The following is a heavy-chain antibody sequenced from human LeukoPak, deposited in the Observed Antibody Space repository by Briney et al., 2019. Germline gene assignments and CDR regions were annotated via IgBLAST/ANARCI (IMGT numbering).Heavy chain of an antibody. Sequence: PGGSLRLSCAASGFTFSSYGMHWVRQAPGKGLEWVAFIRYDGSNKYYADSVKGRFTISRDNSKNTLYLQMNSLRAEDTAVYYCAKVLVYYGSGNGVDYWGQGTLVTVSS. D-gene: IGHD3-10*01. J-gene: IGHJ4*02. V-gene: IGHV3-30*02. CDR1: GFTFSSYG. CDR2: IRYDGSNK. CDR3: AKVLVYYGSGNGVDY.